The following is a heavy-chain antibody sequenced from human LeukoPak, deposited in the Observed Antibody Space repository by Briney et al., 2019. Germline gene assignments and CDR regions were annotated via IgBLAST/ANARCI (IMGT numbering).Heavy chain of an antibody. D-gene: IGHD4-17*01. J-gene: IGHJ4*02. CDR3: ARAPYGSMTTQDY. Sequence: ASVKVSCKASGYTFTGYYMHWVRQAPGQGLEWMGWINPNSGGTNYAQKFQGRVTMTRDTSISIAYMELSRLRSDDTAVYYCARAPYGSMTTQDYWGQGTLVTVSS. CDR2: INPNSGGT. CDR1: GYTFTGYY. V-gene: IGHV1-2*02.